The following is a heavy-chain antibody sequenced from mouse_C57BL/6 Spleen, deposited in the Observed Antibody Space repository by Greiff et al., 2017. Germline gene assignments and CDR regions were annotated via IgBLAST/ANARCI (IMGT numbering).Heavy chain of an antibody. CDR1: GFNIKDDY. D-gene: IGHD1-1*01. CDR3: TTGIYYYGSSSFAY. J-gene: IGHJ3*01. V-gene: IGHV14-4*01. CDR2: IDPENGDT. Sequence: EVKLMESGAELVRPGASVKLSCTASGFNIKDDYMHWVKQRPEQGLEWIGWIDPENGDTEYASKFQGKATITADTSSNTAYLQLSSLTSEDTAVYYCTTGIYYYGSSSFAYWGQGTLVTVSA.